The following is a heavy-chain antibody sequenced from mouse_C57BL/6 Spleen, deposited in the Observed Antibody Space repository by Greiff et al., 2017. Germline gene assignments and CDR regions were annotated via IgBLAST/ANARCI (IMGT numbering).Heavy chain of an antibody. CDR1: GYNFTSSG. D-gene: IGHD2-1*01. Sequence: QVQLQQSGPELARPGASVKLSCKASGYNFTSSGISWVKPRTGQGLEWIGEIYPRSGNPYYNEKFKGKATLTADKSSSPAYMELRSLTSEDSAVYFCAREGNSLYYCDYWGQGTTLTVSA. J-gene: IGHJ2*01. CDR2: IYPRSGNP. V-gene: IGHV1-81*01. CDR3: AREGNSLYYCDY.